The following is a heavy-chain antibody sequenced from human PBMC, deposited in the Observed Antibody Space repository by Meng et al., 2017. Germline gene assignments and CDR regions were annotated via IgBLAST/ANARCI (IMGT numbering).Heavy chain of an antibody. CDR2: IIPIFGTA. CDR1: GGTFSSYS. CDR3: ARGVGYGGNSLYFDY. Sequence: QVVRVQSGGEERKPVCSGKHPSKASGGTFSSYSISWVGQPAGQGLEWMGGIIPIFGTANYAQKFQGRVTITADKSTSTAYMELSSMISEDTAVYYCARGVGYGGNSLYFDYWGQGTLVTVSS. J-gene: IGHJ4*02. D-gene: IGHD4-23*01. V-gene: IGHV1-69*06.